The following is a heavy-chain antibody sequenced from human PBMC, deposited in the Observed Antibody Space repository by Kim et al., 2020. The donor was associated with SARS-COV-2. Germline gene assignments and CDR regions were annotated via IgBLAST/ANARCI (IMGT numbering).Heavy chain of an antibody. Sequence: GSNKYYADSVKGRFTISRDNSKNTLYLQMNSLRAEDTAVYYCARGTTVGYWGQGTLVTVSS. D-gene: IGHD4-17*01. CDR3: ARGTTVGY. J-gene: IGHJ4*02. V-gene: IGHV3-30*01. CDR2: GSNK.